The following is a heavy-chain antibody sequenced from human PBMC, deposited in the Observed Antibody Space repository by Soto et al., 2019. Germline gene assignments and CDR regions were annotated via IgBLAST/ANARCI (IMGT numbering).Heavy chain of an antibody. Sequence: ASVTVSCQVSGYTLSELSMHWVRQAPGKGLEWMGGFDPEDGETIYAQKFQGRVTMTEDTSTDTAYMELSSLRSEDTAVYYCATDPVVSAAARAVFDYWGQGTLVTVSS. D-gene: IGHD2-15*01. CDR1: GYTLSELS. CDR2: FDPEDGET. CDR3: ATDPVVSAAARAVFDY. V-gene: IGHV1-24*01. J-gene: IGHJ4*02.